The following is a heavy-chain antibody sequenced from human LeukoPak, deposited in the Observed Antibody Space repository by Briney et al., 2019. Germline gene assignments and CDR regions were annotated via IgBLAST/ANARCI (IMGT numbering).Heavy chain of an antibody. D-gene: IGHD3-16*02. Sequence: GGSLRLSCAASGFTFSSYAMSWVRQAPGKGLEWVSAISRSGGSTYYADSVKGRFTISRDNSKNTLYLQMNSLRAEDTAVYYCAKGPAFGGVIVLFDYWGQGTLVTVSS. J-gene: IGHJ4*02. V-gene: IGHV3-23*01. CDR3: AKGPAFGGVIVLFDY. CDR2: ISRSGGST. CDR1: GFTFSSYA.